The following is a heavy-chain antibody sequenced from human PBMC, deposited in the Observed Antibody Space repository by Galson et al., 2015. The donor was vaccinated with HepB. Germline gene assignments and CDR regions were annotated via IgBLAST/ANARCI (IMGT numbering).Heavy chain of an antibody. CDR3: STGGVNWNYVGY. J-gene: IGHJ4*02. D-gene: IGHD1-1*01. Sequence: SLRLSCAASGFTFSNAWMSWVRHVPGKGLEWVGRIKTKVDGATTDYAAPVQGRFTVSRDDSRNRLYLQMNSLRTEDTAVYYCSTGGVNWNYVGYWGQGTLVTVSS. CDR2: IKTKVDGATT. V-gene: IGHV3-15*01. CDR1: GFTFSNAW.